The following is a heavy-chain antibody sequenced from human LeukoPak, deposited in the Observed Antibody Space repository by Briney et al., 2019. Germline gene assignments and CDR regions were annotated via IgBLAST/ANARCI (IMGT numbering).Heavy chain of an antibody. Sequence: GGSLRLSCAASGFTFSSYWMHWVRQAPGKGLVWVSRIDTDGSFTGYADSVRGRFTISRDNAKNTLYLQMSSLRVEDTAVYYCIRGTVGAPGNDYWGQGTLVTVSS. CDR2: IDTDGSFT. CDR1: GFTFSSYW. D-gene: IGHD1-26*01. CDR3: IRGTVGAPGNDY. V-gene: IGHV3-74*01. J-gene: IGHJ4*02.